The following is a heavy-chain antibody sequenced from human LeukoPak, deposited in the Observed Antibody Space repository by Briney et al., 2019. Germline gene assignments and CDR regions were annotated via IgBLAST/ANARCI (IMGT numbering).Heavy chain of an antibody. V-gene: IGHV3-13*04. D-gene: IGHD6-19*01. CDR3: ARDGTGSNSGWYIH. CDR2: IGTAGDT. J-gene: IGHJ4*02. Sequence: PGGSLRLSCAASGFTFSSYDMHWVRQATGKGLEWVSAIGTAGDTYYPGSVKGRFTISRDNSKNTLYLQMNSLRAEDTAVYYCARDGTGSNSGWYIHWGQGALVTVSS. CDR1: GFTFSSYD.